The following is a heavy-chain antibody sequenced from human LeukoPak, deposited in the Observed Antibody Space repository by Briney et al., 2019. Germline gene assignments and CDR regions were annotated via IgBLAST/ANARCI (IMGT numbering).Heavy chain of an antibody. Sequence: ASVKVSCKASGYTFTSYAMHWVRQAPGQRLEWMGWINAGNGNTKYSQEFQGRVTITRDTSASTAYMELSSLRSEDMAVYYCARAGRGLWFYAFDIWGQGTMATVSS. J-gene: IGHJ3*02. CDR1: GYTFTSYA. D-gene: IGHD3-10*01. CDR3: ARAGRGLWFYAFDI. CDR2: INAGNGNT. V-gene: IGHV1-3*03.